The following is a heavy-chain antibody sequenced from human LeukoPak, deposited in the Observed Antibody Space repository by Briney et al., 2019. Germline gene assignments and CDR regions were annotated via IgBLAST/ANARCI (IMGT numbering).Heavy chain of an antibody. J-gene: IGHJ3*02. V-gene: IGHV3-30*02. D-gene: IGHD6-13*01. CDR3: AKDSSSWSYAFDI. CDR1: GFTFSSYG. Sequence: GGSLRLSCAASGFTFSSYGMHWVRQAPGKGLEWVAFIRYDGSNKYYADSVKGRFTISRDNSKNTLYPQMNSLRAEDTAVYYCAKDSSSWSYAFDIWGQGTMVTVSS. CDR2: IRYDGSNK.